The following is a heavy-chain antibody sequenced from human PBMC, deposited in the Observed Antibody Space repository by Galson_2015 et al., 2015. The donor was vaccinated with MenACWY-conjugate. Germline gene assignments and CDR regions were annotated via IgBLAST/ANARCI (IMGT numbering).Heavy chain of an antibody. D-gene: IGHD3-22*01. CDR3: AKDYSGGYRFDS. CDR1: GFMFSTYS. J-gene: IGHJ4*02. CDR2: ISGSAYNT. Sequence: SLRLSCAASGFMFSTYSMSWVRQAPGKGLEWVSAISGSAYNTYYADSVKGRFTISRDNSKNTLYVQMNSLRAEDTAIYYCAKDYSGGYRFDSWGQGTLVTVSS. V-gene: IGHV3-23*01.